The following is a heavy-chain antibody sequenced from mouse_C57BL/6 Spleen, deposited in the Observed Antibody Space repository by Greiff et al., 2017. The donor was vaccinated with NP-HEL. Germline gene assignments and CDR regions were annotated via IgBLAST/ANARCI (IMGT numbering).Heavy chain of an antibody. D-gene: IGHD2-1*01. V-gene: IGHV1-55*01. CDR1: GYTFTSYW. CDR2: IYPGSGST. Sequence: VQLQQSGAKLVKPGASVKMSCKASGYTFTSYWITWVKQRPGQGLEWIGDIYPGSGSTNYNEKFKSKATLTVDTSSSTAYMQLSSLTSEDSAVYDCARRGLYGNYPFAYWGQGTLVTVSA. CDR3: ARRGLYGNYPFAY. J-gene: IGHJ3*01.